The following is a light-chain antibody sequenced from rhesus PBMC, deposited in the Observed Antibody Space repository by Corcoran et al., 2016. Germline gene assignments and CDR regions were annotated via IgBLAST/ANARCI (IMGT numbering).Light chain of an antibody. V-gene: IGKV1-32*01. CDR3: QQHYTLRS. J-gene: IGKJ1*01. CDR1: QGIRIS. CDR2: SAN. Sequence: DIQMTQSPSSLSASVGDRVTITCRASQGIRISLNWYQQKPGKAPQLLIYSANRLQSGVPSRFSGSGSGTELTLTISSLQPEDFATYYCQQHYTLRSFGQGTKVEIK.